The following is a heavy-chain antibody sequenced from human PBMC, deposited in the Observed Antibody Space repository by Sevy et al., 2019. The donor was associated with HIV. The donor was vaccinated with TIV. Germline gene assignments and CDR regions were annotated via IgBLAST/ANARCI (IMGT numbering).Heavy chain of an antibody. Sequence: GGSLRLSCAASGFDFNNHWMSWVRQAPEKGLEWVANIKQDGSEPYYVDFLKGRFTISRDNAKNSLSLQIYNLRAEDTAVYYCARLPTGLQSFNYLLSTYFDSWGQGTLVTVSS. CDR2: IKQDGSEP. J-gene: IGHJ4*02. V-gene: IGHV3-7*01. CDR1: GFDFNNHW. D-gene: IGHD3-10*01. CDR3: ARLPTGLQSFNYLLSTYFDS.